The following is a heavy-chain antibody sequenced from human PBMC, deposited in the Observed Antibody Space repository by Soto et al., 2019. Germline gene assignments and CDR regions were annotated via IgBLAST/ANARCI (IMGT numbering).Heavy chain of an antibody. CDR2: IYTSGST. Sequence: PSETLSLTCTVSGGSISSYYWSWIRQPAGKGLEWIGRIYTSGSTNYNPSLKSRVTMSVDTSKNQFSLKLSSVTAADTAVYYCARGSVGPPAWIYYYNGMDVWGQGTTVTVSS. CDR1: GGSISSYY. D-gene: IGHD2-2*01. V-gene: IGHV4-4*07. J-gene: IGHJ6*02. CDR3: ARGSVGPPAWIYYYNGMDV.